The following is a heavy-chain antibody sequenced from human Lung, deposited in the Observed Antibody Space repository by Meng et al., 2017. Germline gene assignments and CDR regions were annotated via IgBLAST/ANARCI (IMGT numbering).Heavy chain of an antibody. CDR2: ISTNTGNP. CDR3: ARGGDFDP. V-gene: IGHV7-4-1*02. D-gene: IGHD2/OR15-2a*01. Sequence: QVHPGQSGCQLKQPGAPLKVSCKASGYTFTTYTITWVRQAHGRGLEWMGWISTNTGNPTYVQGFTGRFVFSLDTSVSTAYLQISSLEAADTAVYYCARGGDFDPWGQGTLVTVSS. J-gene: IGHJ5*02. CDR1: GYTFTTYT.